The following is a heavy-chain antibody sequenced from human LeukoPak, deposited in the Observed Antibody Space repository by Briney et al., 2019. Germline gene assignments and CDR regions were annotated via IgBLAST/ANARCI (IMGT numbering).Heavy chain of an antibody. CDR1: GFTFSDYY. J-gene: IGHJ3*02. CDR3: ARVAYCSGGSCHIFAFDI. CDR2: ISSSGSTI. Sequence: GGSLRLSCAASGFTFSDYYMSWIRQAPGKGLEWVSYISSSGSTIFYADSVKGRFTISRDNAKHSLYLQVNSLRAEDTAVYYCARVAYCSGGSCHIFAFDIWGQGTMVTVSS. D-gene: IGHD2-15*01. V-gene: IGHV3-11*01.